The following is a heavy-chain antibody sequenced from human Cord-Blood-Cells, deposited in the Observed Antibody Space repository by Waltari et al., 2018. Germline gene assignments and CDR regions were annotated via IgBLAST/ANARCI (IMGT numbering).Heavy chain of an antibody. CDR1: GGSFSGYY. V-gene: IGHV4-34*01. J-gene: IGHJ2*01. D-gene: IGHD3-22*01. CDR2: INHSGST. Sequence: LKPSETLSLTCAVYGGSFSGYYWSWIRQPPGKGLEWIGEINHSGSTNYNPSLKSRVTISVDTSKNQFSLKLSSVTAADTAVYYCARLLSYYYDSSGSLGYFDLWGRGTLVTVSS. CDR3: ARLLSYYYDSSGSLGYFDL.